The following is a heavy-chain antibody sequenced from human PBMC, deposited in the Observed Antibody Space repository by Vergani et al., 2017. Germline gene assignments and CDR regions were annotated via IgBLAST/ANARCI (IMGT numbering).Heavy chain of an antibody. CDR3: ARGDMWSTVTTMWD. CDR2: IRNKANDYTT. CDR1: GFIFSDHY. J-gene: IGHJ4*02. V-gene: IGHV3-72*01. D-gene: IGHD4-11*01. Sequence: EVQVVESGGGLVQPGGSLRLSCAASGFIFSDHYMDWVRQAPGKGLEWVGRIRNKANDYTTQYAASVKGRFTISRDDSKSIAYLQMNNLQTDDTAMYYCARGDMWSTVTTMWDWGQGTLVTVSS.